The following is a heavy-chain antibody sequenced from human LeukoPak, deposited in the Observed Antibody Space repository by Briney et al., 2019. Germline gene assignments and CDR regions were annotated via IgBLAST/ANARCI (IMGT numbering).Heavy chain of an antibody. V-gene: IGHV3-33*01. D-gene: IGHD2-15*01. J-gene: IGHJ3*02. CDR3: ARVGDGNGYSFNPLPDAFDI. CDR2: IWYDGSNK. CDR1: GFTFSSYG. Sequence: GRSLRLSCAASGFTFSSYGMHWVREAPGKGLEWVAVIWYDGSNKYYADSVKGKFTISNDNSKNTLYLQMNSLIGEDRAVYYCARVGDGNGYSFNPLPDAFDIWGQGTMVTVSS.